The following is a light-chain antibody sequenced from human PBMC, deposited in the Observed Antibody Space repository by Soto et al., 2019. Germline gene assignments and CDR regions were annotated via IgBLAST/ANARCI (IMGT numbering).Light chain of an antibody. CDR2: EVS. CDR1: SSDVGAYDY. V-gene: IGLV2-14*01. J-gene: IGLJ2*01. Sequence: QSVLTQPASVSGSPGQSITISCTGTSSDVGAYDYVSWYQQHPGKAPKLMIYEVSNRPSGVSYRFSGSKSGNTASLTISGLQAEDEADYYCSSYTTSTTLVFGGGTQLTVL. CDR3: SSYTTSTTLV.